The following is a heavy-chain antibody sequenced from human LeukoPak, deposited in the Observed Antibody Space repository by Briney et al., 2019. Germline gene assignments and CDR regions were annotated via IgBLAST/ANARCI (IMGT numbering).Heavy chain of an antibody. V-gene: IGHV3-23*01. Sequence: GGSLRLSCAASGCTFSSYAMSWVRQAPGKGLEWVSAISGSGGSTYYADSVKGRFTISRDNSKNTLYMQMTSIAADATAVYYCAKRRDSSSGWNWFDPWGQGTLVTVSS. CDR3: AKRRDSSSGWNWFDP. CDR1: GCTFSSYA. J-gene: IGHJ5*02. CDR2: ISGSGGST. D-gene: IGHD6-19*01.